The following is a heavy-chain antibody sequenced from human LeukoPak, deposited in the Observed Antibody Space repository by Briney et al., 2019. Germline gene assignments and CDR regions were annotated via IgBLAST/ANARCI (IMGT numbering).Heavy chain of an antibody. V-gene: IGHV3-48*01. D-gene: IGHD3-22*01. CDR3: VGGYSGFDY. Sequence: GGSLRPSCAASGFTFSSYSMNWVRQAPGKGLEWVSYISSSSSTIYYADSVKGRFTISRDNAKNSLYLQMNSLRAEDTAVYYCVGGYSGFDYWGQGTLVTVSS. CDR2: ISSSSSTI. CDR1: GFTFSSYS. J-gene: IGHJ4*02.